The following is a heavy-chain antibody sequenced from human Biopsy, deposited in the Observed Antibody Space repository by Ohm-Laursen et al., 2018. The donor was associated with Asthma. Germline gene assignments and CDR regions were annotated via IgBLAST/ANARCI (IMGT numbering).Heavy chain of an antibody. J-gene: IGHJ6*02. Sequence: EASETVSGKTSGYTFNSAGITWVRQAPGQGLEWMGWISVYNGNTKVAQKLQDRVTMITDTSTSTAYMELRSLRSDDTAVYFCARAVDYSHYYGIDVWGQGTTVTVS. CDR2: ISVYNGNT. D-gene: IGHD3-10*01. V-gene: IGHV1-18*01. CDR3: ARAVDYSHYYGIDV. CDR1: GYTFNSAG.